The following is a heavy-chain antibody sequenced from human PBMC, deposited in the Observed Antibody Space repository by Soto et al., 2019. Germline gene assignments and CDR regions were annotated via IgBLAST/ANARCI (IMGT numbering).Heavy chain of an antibody. CDR3: ARSRENPRDGMGV. J-gene: IGHJ6*02. V-gene: IGHV6-1*01. Sequence: SQTLSLTCAISGDSVSAYNSAWNWIRQSPSRGLEWLGRTYYRSKWLNDYAVSVKSRLNISPDTTKNQFSLQLNSVDPEDTAVYYCARSRENPRDGMGVWGPGTTVTVSS. CDR1: GDSVSAYNSA. D-gene: IGHD1-26*01. CDR2: TYYRSKWLN.